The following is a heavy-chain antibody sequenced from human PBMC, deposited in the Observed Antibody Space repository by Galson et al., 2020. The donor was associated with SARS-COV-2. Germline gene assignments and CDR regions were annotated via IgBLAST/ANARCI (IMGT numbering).Heavy chain of an antibody. CDR3: AKGKYNWNDGEEFDY. CDR2: ISGSGGST. CDR1: GFTFSSYA. Sequence: GGSLRLSCAASGFTFSSYAMSWVRQAPGKGLEWVSAISGSGGSTYYADSVKGRFTISRDNSKNTLYLQMNSLRAEDTAVYYCAKGKYNWNDGEEFDYWGQGTLVTVSS. V-gene: IGHV3-23*01. J-gene: IGHJ4*02. D-gene: IGHD1-1*01.